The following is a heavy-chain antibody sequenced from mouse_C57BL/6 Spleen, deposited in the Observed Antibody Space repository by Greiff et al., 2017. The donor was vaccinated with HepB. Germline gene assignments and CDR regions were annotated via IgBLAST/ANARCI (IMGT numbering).Heavy chain of an antibody. CDR1: GFTFSSYG. J-gene: IGHJ2*01. D-gene: IGHD1-1*01. Sequence: EVKPVESGGDLVKPGGSLKLSCAASGFTFSSYGMSWVRQTPDKRLEWVATISSGGSYTYYPDSVKGRFTISRDNAKNTLYLQMSSLKSEDTAMYYCARPSSLYGSSSPFDYWGQGTTLTVSS. CDR3: ARPSSLYGSSSPFDY. CDR2: ISSGGSYT. V-gene: IGHV5-6*01.